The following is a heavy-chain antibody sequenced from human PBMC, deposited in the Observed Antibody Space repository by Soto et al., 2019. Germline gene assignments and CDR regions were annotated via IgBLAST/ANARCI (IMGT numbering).Heavy chain of an antibody. CDR2: IYWDDDK. CDR1: GFSLSTSGVG. D-gene: IGHD1-26*01. Sequence: QITLKESGPPLVKPTQTLTLTCTFSGFSLSTSGVGVGWIRQPPGKALEWLALIYWDDDKRYRPSLKSRLTITKDTSKNQVVLTMTNMDPVDTATYYCAHRRSGRVGYYFDYWGQGTLVTVSS. CDR3: AHRRSGRVGYYFDY. V-gene: IGHV2-5*02. J-gene: IGHJ4*02.